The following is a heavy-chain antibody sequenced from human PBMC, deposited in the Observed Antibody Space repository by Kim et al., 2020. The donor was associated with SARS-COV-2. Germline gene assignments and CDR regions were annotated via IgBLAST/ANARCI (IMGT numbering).Heavy chain of an antibody. CDR3: VRDGGDSYGFFDY. CDR2: TYYRSKRYN. Sequence: SQTLSLTCAISGDSVSSSSAAWNWFRQSPSRGLEWLGRTYYRSKRYNNYAVSVKSRITVNPDSSKNQFALLLNSVTPEDTAVYYCVRDGGDSYGFFDYWGQGTLVTVSS. V-gene: IGHV6-1*01. D-gene: IGHD5-18*01. CDR1: GDSVSSSSAA. J-gene: IGHJ4*02.